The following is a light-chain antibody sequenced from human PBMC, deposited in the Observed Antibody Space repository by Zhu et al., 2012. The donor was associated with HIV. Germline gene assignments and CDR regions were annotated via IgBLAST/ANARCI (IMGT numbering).Light chain of an antibody. CDR3: QQYNNWPPIT. CDR1: QNVTSN. CDR2: GAS. Sequence: EMVMTQSPATLSLSPGERATLSCRASQNVTSNLAWYHQKPGQTPRLLIFGASTRATGIPARFSGSGSGTEFTLTISSLQSEDSGVYYCQQYNNWPPITFGQGTRLEIK. V-gene: IGKV3-15*01. J-gene: IGKJ5*01.